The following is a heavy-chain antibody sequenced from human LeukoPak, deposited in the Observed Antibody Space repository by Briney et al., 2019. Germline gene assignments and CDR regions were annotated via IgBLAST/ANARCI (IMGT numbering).Heavy chain of an antibody. CDR3: ARLRLLYSSNYYYGMDV. D-gene: IGHD6-13*01. V-gene: IGHV3-48*01. Sequence: PGGSLRLSCAASGFTFSSYSMNWVRQAPGKGLEWVSYISSSSSTIYYADSVKGRFTISRDNSKNTLYLQMNSLRAEDTAVYYCARLRLLYSSNYYYGMDVWGQGTTVTVSS. J-gene: IGHJ6*02. CDR1: GFTFSSYS. CDR2: ISSSSSTI.